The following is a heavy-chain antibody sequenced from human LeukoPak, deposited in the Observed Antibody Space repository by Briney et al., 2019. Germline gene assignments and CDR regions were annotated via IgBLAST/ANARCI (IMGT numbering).Heavy chain of an antibody. CDR1: GFTFSSYG. V-gene: IGHV3-30*02. D-gene: IGHD5-24*01. Sequence: GGSLRLSCAASGFTFSSYGMHWVRQAPGKGLEWVAFIRYDGSNKYYADSVKGRFTISRDNSKNTLYLQMNSLRADDTAVYYCARDNSVRDEAWWFNPWGQGTLVTVSS. CDR3: ARDNSVRDEAWWFNP. J-gene: IGHJ5*02. CDR2: IRYDGSNK.